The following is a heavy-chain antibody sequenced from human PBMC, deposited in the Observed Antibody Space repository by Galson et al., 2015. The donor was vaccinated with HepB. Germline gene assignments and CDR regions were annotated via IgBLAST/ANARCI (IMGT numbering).Heavy chain of an antibody. CDR3: ARDGSIGSTSYGMDV. CDR2: ISNDGAYT. D-gene: IGHD2-2*01. J-gene: IGHJ6*02. V-gene: IGHV3-11*06. Sequence: SLRLSCAASEFTFSDYYMSWIRQAPGKGLEWISIISNDGAYTNYADSVKGRFTISRDNAKNSLFLQMNSLRAEDTAVYYCARDGSIGSTSYGMDVWGQGTTVTVSS. CDR1: EFTFSDYY.